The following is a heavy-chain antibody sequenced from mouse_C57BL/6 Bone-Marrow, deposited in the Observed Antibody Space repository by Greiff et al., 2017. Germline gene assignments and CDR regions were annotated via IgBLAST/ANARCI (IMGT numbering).Heavy chain of an antibody. J-gene: IGHJ2*01. CDR3: TAPPSSSYGY. D-gene: IGHD1-1*01. CDR1: GFTFSNYW. Sequence: EVQGVESGGGLVQPGGSMKLSCVASGFTFSNYWMNWVRQSPEKGLEWVAQIRLKSDNYATHYAESVKGRFTISRDDSKSSVYLQMNNLRAEDTGIYYCTAPPSSSYGYWGQGTTLTVSS. CDR2: IRLKSDNYAT. V-gene: IGHV6-3*01.